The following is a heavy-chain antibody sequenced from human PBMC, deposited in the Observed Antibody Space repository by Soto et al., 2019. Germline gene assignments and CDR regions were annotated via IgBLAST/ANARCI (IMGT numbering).Heavy chain of an antibody. Sequence: QAQLEQSGGEVKKPGSSVKVSCKASRVAFSKFIVTWVRQAPGVGLEWVGGIVPVFGTANYAQKFQGRVTISAEESTSTSYVAVNNLRSQDTAVHYCAKVRYCSLRGYYNGMDVWGQGATVTVSS. CDR2: IVPVFGTA. J-gene: IGHJ6*01. V-gene: IGHV1-69*01. D-gene: IGHD2-15*01. CDR3: AKVRYCSLRGYYNGMDV. CDR1: RVAFSKFI.